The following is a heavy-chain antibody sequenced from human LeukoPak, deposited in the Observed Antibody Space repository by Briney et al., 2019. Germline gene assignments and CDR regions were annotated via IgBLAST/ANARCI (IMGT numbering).Heavy chain of an antibody. CDR2: IYYSGST. CDR1: GGSISSSSYY. CDR3: ARDGEGYDYVWGSYHL. J-gene: IGHJ4*02. D-gene: IGHD3-16*02. Sequence: SETLSLTCTVSGGSISSSSYYCGWIRQPPGKGLEWIGSIYYSGSTCYNPSLKSRVTISVDTSKNQFSLKLSSVTAADTAVYYCARDGEGYDYVWGSYHLWGQGTLVTVSS. V-gene: IGHV4-39*07.